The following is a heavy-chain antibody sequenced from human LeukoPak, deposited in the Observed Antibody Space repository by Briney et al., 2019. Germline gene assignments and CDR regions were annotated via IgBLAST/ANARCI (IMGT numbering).Heavy chain of an antibody. CDR2: INHSGST. CDR3: ARGLWFDP. V-gene: IGHV4-34*01. Sequence: SSETLSLTCAVYGGSFSGYYWSWIRQPPGKGLEWIGEINHSGSTNYNPSLKSRVTISVDTSKNQFSLKLSSVTAADTAVYYCARGLWFDPWGQGTLVTVSS. J-gene: IGHJ5*02. CDR1: GGSFSGYY.